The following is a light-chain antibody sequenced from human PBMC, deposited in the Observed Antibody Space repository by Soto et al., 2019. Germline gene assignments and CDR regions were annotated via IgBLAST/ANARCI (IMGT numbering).Light chain of an antibody. V-gene: IGKV1-16*02. Sequence: DLQMTQSPSSLSASVGDTVTITCRASQGINNFLAWFQQKPGKAPKSLIYGASTLQSGVPSNFSGSRSDTDFTLTISSLQPEDAATYFCQQHHTFPVTFGGGTKVEIK. CDR2: GAS. CDR1: QGINNF. CDR3: QQHHTFPVT. J-gene: IGKJ4*01.